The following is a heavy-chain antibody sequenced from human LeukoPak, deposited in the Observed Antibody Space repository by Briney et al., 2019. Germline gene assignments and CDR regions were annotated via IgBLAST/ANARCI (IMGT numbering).Heavy chain of an antibody. CDR1: GYTFTSYG. CDR3: ARDGNYCSGGSCYPEWFDP. V-gene: IGHV1-18*01. CDR2: ISAYNGNT. D-gene: IGHD2-15*01. J-gene: IGHJ5*02. Sequence: GASVKVSCKASGYTFTSYGISWVRQAPGQGLEWMGWISAYNGNTNYAQKLQGRVTMTTDTSTSTAYMELRSLRSDDTVVYYCARDGNYCSGGSCYPEWFDPWGQGTLVTVSS.